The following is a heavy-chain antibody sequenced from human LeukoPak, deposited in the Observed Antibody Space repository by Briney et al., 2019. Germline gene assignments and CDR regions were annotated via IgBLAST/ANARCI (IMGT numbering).Heavy chain of an antibody. J-gene: IGHJ6*02. CDR3: ARDRRVVAGTNGMDV. V-gene: IGHV4-4*07. Sequence: SETLSLTCTVSGGSISSYYWCWIRQPAGKGLEWIGRIYTSGSTNYNPSLKSRVTMSVDTSKNQFSLKLSSVTAADTAVYYCARDRRVVAGTNGMDVWGQGTTVTVSS. CDR1: GGSISSYY. CDR2: IYTSGST. D-gene: IGHD6-19*01.